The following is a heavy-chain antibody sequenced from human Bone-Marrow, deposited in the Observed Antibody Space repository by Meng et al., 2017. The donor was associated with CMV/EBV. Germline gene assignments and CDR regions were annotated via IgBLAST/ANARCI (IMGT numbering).Heavy chain of an antibody. CDR3: ARSDYYDSSAYPNYFDY. V-gene: IGHV3-21*01. CDR2: ISSTSSFI. D-gene: IGHD3-22*01. J-gene: IGHJ4*02. CDR1: GFPFSNYA. Sequence: GESLKISCAASGFPFSNYAMNWVRQAPGKGLEWVSSISSTSSFIYYAHSMKGRFTISRDNAKSSLYLQMNSLRAEDTAVYYCARSDYYDSSAYPNYFDYWGQGTLVTVSS.